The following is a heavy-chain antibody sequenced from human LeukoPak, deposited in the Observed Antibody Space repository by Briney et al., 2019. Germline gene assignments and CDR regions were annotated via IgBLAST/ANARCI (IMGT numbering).Heavy chain of an antibody. CDR2: IFSGGNT. CDR1: GASISSSRSF. D-gene: IGHD6-19*01. CDR3: ARAVAGTPYVDY. Sequence: PSETLSLTCTVSGASISSSRSFWGWIRQPPGKGLEWIVSIFSGGNTYYNPSLNSRVTISIDTSKNQFSLKLTSVTAADTAVYYCARAVAGTPYVDYWGQGTLVTVSS. J-gene: IGHJ4*02. V-gene: IGHV4-39*07.